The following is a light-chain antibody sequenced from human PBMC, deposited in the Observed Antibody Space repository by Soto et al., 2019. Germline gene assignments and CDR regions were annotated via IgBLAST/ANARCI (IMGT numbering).Light chain of an antibody. V-gene: IGLV4-69*01. Sequence: QPVLTQSPSASASLGASVKFTCTLSSGHSSHAIAWHQQQPEKGPRYLMNLNSDGSHSKGDGIPDRFSGSSSGAERYLTISSLQSEDEADYYCQTWGTGISVFGGGTKLTVL. CDR2: LNSDGSH. CDR1: SGHSSHA. J-gene: IGLJ2*01. CDR3: QTWGTGISV.